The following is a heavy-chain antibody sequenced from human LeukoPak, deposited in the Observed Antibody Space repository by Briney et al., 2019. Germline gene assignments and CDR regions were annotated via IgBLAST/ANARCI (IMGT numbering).Heavy chain of an antibody. CDR2: IYTSGST. Sequence: SETLSLTCTVSGGSISSGSYYWSWIRQPAGKGLEWIGRIYTSGSTNYNPSLKSRVTISVDTSKNQFSLKLSSVTAADTAVYYCAGVDTAMVTKGPYFDYWGQGTLVTVSS. D-gene: IGHD5-18*01. CDR1: GGSISSGSYY. CDR3: AGVDTAMVTKGPYFDY. J-gene: IGHJ4*02. V-gene: IGHV4-61*02.